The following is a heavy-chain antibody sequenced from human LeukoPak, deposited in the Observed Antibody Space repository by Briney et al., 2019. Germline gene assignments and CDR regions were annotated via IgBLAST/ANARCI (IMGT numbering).Heavy chain of an antibody. CDR1: GFTFSSYA. D-gene: IGHD3-3*01. V-gene: IGHV3-23*01. CDR2: ISGSGGST. J-gene: IGHJ4*02. Sequence: EGSLRLSCAASGFTFSSYAMSWVRQAPGKGLEWVSAISGSGGSTYYADSVKGRFTISRDNSKNTLYLQMNSLRAEDTAVYYFAKLGTDYDFWSGYYEGYFDYWGQGTLVTVSS. CDR3: AKLGTDYDFWSGYYEGYFDY.